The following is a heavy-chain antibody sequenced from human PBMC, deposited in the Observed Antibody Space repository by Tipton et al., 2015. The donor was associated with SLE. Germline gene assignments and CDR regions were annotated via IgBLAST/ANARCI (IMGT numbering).Heavy chain of an antibody. CDR2: ISGSSST. J-gene: IGHJ4*02. CDR3: AGSSSNY. Sequence: SLRLSCAASGFTFSSVFMAWVRQAPGKGLEWVSSISGSSSTYYADSVKGRFTISRDNSKNTLYLQMDSLRAEDTAVYYCAGSSSNYWGQGTLVTVSS. CDR1: GFTFSSVF. V-gene: IGHV3-23*01. D-gene: IGHD6-6*01.